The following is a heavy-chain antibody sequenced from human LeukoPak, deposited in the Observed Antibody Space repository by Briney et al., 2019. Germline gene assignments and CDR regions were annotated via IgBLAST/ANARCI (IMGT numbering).Heavy chain of an antibody. V-gene: IGHV3-9*01. D-gene: IGHD4-11*01. Sequence: PGRSLRLSCAASGFTFDDYAMHWVRQAPGMGLEWVSGISWNSGNKGYADSVKGRFTISRDNAKNSLHLQMNSLRTEDTALYYCAKDKTTVTRGGLDVWGQGTTVTVSS. CDR2: ISWNSGNK. CDR1: GFTFDDYA. CDR3: AKDKTTVTRGGLDV. J-gene: IGHJ6*02.